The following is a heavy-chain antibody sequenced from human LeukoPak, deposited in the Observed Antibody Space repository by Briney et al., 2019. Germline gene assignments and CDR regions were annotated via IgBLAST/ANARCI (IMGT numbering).Heavy chain of an antibody. CDR3: TRTSYDFWSGYLFDY. J-gene: IGHJ4*02. D-gene: IGHD3-3*01. CDR2: INHSGST. Sequence: SETLSLTCAVYGGSFSGYYWSWIRQPPGKGLEWIGEINHSGSTNYNPSLKSRVTISVDTSKNQFSLKLSSVTAADTAVYYCTRTSYDFWSGYLFDYWGQGTLATVSS. V-gene: IGHV4-34*01. CDR1: GGSFSGYY.